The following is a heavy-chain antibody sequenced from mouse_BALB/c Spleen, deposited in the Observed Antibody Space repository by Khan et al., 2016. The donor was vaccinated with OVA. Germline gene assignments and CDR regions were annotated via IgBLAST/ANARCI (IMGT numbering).Heavy chain of an antibody. CDR2: IYPGTDNS. Sequence: VQLQESGAELVRPGASVKLSCKTSGYIFTSYWIHWIQQRSGQGLEWIARIYPGTDNSYYNEKFKDKATLTADTSSSTAYMQLSSLKSEDSDVYFRAREEALYHFDHWGQGTTLTVSS. D-gene: IGHD3-2*02. CDR1: GYIFTSYW. J-gene: IGHJ2*01. V-gene: IGHV1S132*01. CDR3: AREEALYHFDH.